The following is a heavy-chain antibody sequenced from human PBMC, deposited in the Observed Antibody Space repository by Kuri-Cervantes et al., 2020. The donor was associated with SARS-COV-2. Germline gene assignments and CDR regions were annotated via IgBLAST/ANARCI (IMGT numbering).Heavy chain of an antibody. CDR1: GYTFTSYG. Sequence: ASVQVSCKASGYTFTSYGISWVRQAPGQGLEWMGWISAYNGNTNYAQKLQGRVTMTTDTSTSTAYMKLRSLRSDDTAVYYCARLYYYVSSGYYYYYGMDVWGQGTTVTVSS. J-gene: IGHJ6*02. V-gene: IGHV1-18*01. CDR3: ARLYYYVSSGYYYYYGMDV. D-gene: IGHD3-22*01. CDR2: ISAYNGNT.